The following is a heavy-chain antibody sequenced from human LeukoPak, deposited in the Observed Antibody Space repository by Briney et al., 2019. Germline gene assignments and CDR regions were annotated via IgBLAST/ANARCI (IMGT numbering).Heavy chain of an antibody. CDR1: GGTFSSYA. CDR2: IIPIFGTA. V-gene: IGHV1-69*05. D-gene: IGHD4-23*01. J-gene: IGHJ6*03. CDR3: ARGLNGGNRNYYYYYMDV. Sequence: SVKVSCKASGGTFSSYAISWVRQAPGQGLEWMGGIIPIFGTANYAQKFQGRVTITTDESTSTAYMALSSLRSEDTAVYYCARGLNGGNRNYYYYYMDVWGKGTTVTVSS.